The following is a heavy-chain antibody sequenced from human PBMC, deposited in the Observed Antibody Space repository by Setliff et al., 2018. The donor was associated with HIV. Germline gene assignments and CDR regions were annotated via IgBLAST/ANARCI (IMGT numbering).Heavy chain of an antibody. CDR3: ARARRDSYDRGRRNHYYIDV. D-gene: IGHD3-22*01. J-gene: IGHJ6*03. CDR2: MNPNSGNT. CDR1: GGTFSTYG. V-gene: IGHV1-8*02. Sequence: ASVKVSCKASGGTFSTYGLNWVRQATGQGLEWMGWMNPNSGNTGFAQKFQGRVTMTRDTSISTAYMELNNLKFEDTAVYYCARARRDSYDRGRRNHYYIDVWGKGTTVTVSS.